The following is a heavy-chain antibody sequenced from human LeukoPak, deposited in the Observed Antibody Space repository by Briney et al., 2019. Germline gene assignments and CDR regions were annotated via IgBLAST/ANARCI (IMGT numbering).Heavy chain of an antibody. V-gene: IGHV5-51*01. D-gene: IGHD4-11*01. CDR2: IYPGDSDT. CDR3: ARPRTTVTTKKPNWFDP. Sequence: GESLKISCKGSGYSFTSYWIGWVRQMPGKGQEWMGIIYPGDSDTRYSPSFQGQVTISADKSISTAYLQWSSLKASDTAMYYCARPRTTVTTKKPNWFDPWGQGTLVTVSS. J-gene: IGHJ5*02. CDR1: GYSFTSYW.